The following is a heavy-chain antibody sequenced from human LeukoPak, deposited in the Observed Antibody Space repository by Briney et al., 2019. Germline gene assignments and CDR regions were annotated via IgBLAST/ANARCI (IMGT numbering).Heavy chain of an antibody. Sequence: GGSLRLSCAASGFTFSSYGMHWVRQAPGKGLEWVAFIRYDGSNKYYADSVKGRFTISRDNSKNTLYLQMNSLRAEDTAVYYCARPPNYYDSSGPFDYWGQGTLVTVSS. V-gene: IGHV3-30*02. J-gene: IGHJ4*02. CDR3: ARPPNYYDSSGPFDY. D-gene: IGHD3-22*01. CDR1: GFTFSSYG. CDR2: IRYDGSNK.